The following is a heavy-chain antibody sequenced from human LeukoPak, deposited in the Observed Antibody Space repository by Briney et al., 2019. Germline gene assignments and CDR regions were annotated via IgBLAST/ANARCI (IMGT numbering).Heavy chain of an antibody. CDR2: IYYSGST. D-gene: IGHD2-21*01. CDR3: ARMTHTSPYCGGDCYFDY. Sequence: SETLSLTCTVSGGSISSYYWSWIRQPPGKGLEWIGYIYYSGSTNYNPSLKSRVTISVDTSKNQFSLKLSSVTAADTAVYYCARMTHTSPYCGGDCYFDYWGQGTLVTVSS. CDR1: GGSISSYY. J-gene: IGHJ4*02. V-gene: IGHV4-59*01.